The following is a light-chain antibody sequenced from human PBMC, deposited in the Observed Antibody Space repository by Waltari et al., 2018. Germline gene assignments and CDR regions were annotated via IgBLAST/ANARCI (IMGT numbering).Light chain of an antibody. Sequence: DIQMTQSPSSLSASVGDRVTITCRASQKISIYLNWYQQKPGKGPKLLIFGASSLQSGVPSRFSGSGSGADFTLTINSLQPEDFATYYCQQTHRTLETFGQGTKVEVK. CDR1: QKISIY. J-gene: IGKJ1*01. V-gene: IGKV1-39*01. CDR2: GAS. CDR3: QQTHRTLET.